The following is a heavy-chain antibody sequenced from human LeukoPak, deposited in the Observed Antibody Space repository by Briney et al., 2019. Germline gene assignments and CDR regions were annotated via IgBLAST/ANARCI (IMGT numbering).Heavy chain of an antibody. CDR3: ANSQGTIFGVVDY. V-gene: IGHV3-23*01. CDR1: GFTFKSYT. Sequence: GGSLRLSCEASGFTFKSYTMAWVRQAPGKGLEWVAGISGNGVLTYYADFVKGRFTISRDNSKNTVYLQLNNLSAEDTAIYYCANSQGTIFGVVDYWGQGTLVAVSS. D-gene: IGHD3-3*01. CDR2: ISGNGVLT. J-gene: IGHJ4*02.